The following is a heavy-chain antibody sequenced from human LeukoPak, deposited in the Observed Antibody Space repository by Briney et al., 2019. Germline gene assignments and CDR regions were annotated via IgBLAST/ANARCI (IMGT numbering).Heavy chain of an antibody. CDR2: ILGSGGSR. J-gene: IGHJ4*02. CDR1: GFTFSSYA. CDR3: AKDLTSYQPLLHGTAGAGY. Sequence: GGSLRLSCAASGFTFSSYAMSWVRQAPGKGLEWVSPILGSGGSRYYENSVKCRFTSSRDNSKSTLYLQMNSLRAEDTAVYYCAKDLTSYQPLLHGTAGAGYWGQGTLVTVSS. D-gene: IGHD2-2*01. V-gene: IGHV3-23*01.